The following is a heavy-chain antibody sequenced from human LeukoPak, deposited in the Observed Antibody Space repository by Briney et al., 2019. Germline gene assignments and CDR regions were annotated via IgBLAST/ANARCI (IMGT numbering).Heavy chain of an antibody. D-gene: IGHD1-26*01. V-gene: IGHV4-59*01. CDR1: GGSITGSY. J-gene: IGHJ6*02. CDR3: ARGRSVGAILYYGMDV. Sequence: SETLSLTCTVSGGSITGSYWSWLRQPPGKGLDYIGYIYYRGSTNYNPSLKSRVTISVDTSKNQFSLKLSSVTAADTAVYYCARGRSVGAILYYGMDVWGQGTTVTVSS. CDR2: IYYRGST.